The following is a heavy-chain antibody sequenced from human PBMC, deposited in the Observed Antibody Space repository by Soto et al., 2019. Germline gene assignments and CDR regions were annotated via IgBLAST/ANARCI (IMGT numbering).Heavy chain of an antibody. J-gene: IGHJ4*02. CDR2: ISGSGGST. Sequence: GGSLRLSCAASGFTFSSYAMSWVRQAPGKGLEWVSAISGSGGSTYYADSVKGRFTISRDNSKNTLYLQMNSLRAEDTAVYYCAKAVGYYDFWSGYPYFDYWGQGTLVTVSS. CDR1: GFTFSSYA. V-gene: IGHV3-23*01. D-gene: IGHD3-3*01. CDR3: AKAVGYYDFWSGYPYFDY.